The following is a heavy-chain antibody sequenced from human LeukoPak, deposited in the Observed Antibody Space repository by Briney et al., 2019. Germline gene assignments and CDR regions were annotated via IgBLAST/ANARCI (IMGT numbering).Heavy chain of an antibody. CDR3: AGEIVVESQT. J-gene: IGHJ5*02. CDR1: GGSISSYY. Sequence: PSETLSLTCTVSGGSISSYYWSWIRQPPGKGLEWIGYIYYSGSTNYNPSLKSRVTISVDKSKNQFSLKLSSVTAADTAVYYCAGEIVVESQTWGQGTLVTVSS. CDR2: IYYSGST. V-gene: IGHV4-59*12. D-gene: IGHD2-15*01.